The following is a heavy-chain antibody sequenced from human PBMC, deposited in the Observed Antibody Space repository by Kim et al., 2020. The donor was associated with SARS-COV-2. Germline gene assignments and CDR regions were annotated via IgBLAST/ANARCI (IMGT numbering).Heavy chain of an antibody. J-gene: IGHJ4*02. Sequence: GGSLRLSCAASGFTVSSNYMSWVRQAPGKGLEWVSVIYSGGSTYYADSVKGRFTISRDNSKNTLYLQMNSLRAEDTAVYYCARDLEAGSGSGWYNDYWGQGTLVTVSS. CDR3: ARDLEAGSGSGWYNDY. CDR1: GFTVSSNY. V-gene: IGHV3-53*01. D-gene: IGHD6-19*01. CDR2: IYSGGST.